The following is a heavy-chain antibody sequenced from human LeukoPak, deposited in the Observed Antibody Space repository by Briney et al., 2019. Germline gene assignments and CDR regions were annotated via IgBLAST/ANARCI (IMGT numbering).Heavy chain of an antibody. J-gene: IGHJ4*02. Sequence: SETLSLTCTVSGYSISSGYYWGWIRQAPGKGLEWIGNIYHSGNTYYNPSLKSRVTVSMDTSKNQFSLKVNSVTAADTAVYYCARRVGSSDCFDYWGQGTLVTVSS. CDR1: GYSISSGYY. V-gene: IGHV4-38-2*02. CDR2: IYHSGNT. CDR3: ARRVGSSDCFDY. D-gene: IGHD6-6*01.